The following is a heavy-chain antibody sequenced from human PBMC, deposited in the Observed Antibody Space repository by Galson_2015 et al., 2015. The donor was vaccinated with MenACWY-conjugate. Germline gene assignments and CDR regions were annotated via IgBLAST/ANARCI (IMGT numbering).Heavy chain of an antibody. CDR3: ARAVAATYYYYAMDV. CDR2: IYPGDSDT. V-gene: IGHV5-51*01. CDR1: GYSFSTYW. D-gene: IGHD6-19*01. J-gene: IGHJ6*02. Sequence: QSGAEVKKPGESLKISCKGSGYSFSTYWIAWVRQMPGKGLEWMGIIYPGDSDTRYSPSFQGQVTISADKPISTAYLQWSSLRASDTAMYYCARAVAATYYYYAMDVWGQGTTVTVSS.